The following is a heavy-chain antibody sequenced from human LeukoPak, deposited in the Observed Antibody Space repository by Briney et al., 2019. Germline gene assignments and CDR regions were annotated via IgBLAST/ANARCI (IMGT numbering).Heavy chain of an antibody. V-gene: IGHV1-46*01. CDR1: GYTFTSYY. CDR3: ARAYYYDSPYYYGMDV. CDR2: INPSGGST. J-gene: IGHJ6*02. Sequence: ASVKVSCKASGYTFTSYYMHWVRQAPGQGLEWMGIINPSGGSTSYAQKFQGRVTMTRDTSTSTVYMELSSLRSEDTAVYYCARAYYYDSPYYYGMDVWGQGTTVTVSS. D-gene: IGHD3-22*01.